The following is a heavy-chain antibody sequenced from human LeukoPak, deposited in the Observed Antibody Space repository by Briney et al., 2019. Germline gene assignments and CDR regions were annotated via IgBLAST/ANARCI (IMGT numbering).Heavy chain of an antibody. CDR3: ARDPYSSGWPSYYYYGMDV. D-gene: IGHD6-19*01. J-gene: IGHJ6*02. CDR2: IKQDGSEK. Sequence: PGGSLRLSCAASGFTFSSYWMSWVRQAPGKGLEWVANIKQDGSEKYYVDPVKGRFTISRDNAKNSLYLQMNSLRAEDTAVYYCARDPYSSGWPSYYYYGMDVWGQGTTVTVSS. CDR1: GFTFSSYW. V-gene: IGHV3-7*01.